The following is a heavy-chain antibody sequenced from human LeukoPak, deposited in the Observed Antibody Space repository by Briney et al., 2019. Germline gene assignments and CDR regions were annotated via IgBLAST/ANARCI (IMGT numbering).Heavy chain of an antibody. CDR3: AKYRGDNFGAYDY. CDR1: GFTFSSYA. CDR2: ISGSGGDT. J-gene: IGHJ4*02. D-gene: IGHD3-3*01. V-gene: IGHV3-23*01. Sequence: PGGSLRLSCAASGFTFSSYAMSWVRQAPGKGLEWVSAISGSGGDTYYADSVKGRFTISRDNSKNTLYVQLNSLRAEDTAVYYCAKYRGDNFGAYDYWGQGTPVTVSS.